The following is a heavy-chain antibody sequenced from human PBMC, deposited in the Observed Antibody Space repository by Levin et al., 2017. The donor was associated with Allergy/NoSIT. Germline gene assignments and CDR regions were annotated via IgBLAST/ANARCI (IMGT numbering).Heavy chain of an antibody. V-gene: IGHV4-61*02. CDR2: IYTSGST. D-gene: IGHD3-9*01. CDR3: ARGVGDILTGDCALDY. J-gene: IGHJ4*02. Sequence: SETLSLTCTVSGGSISSGSYYWSWIRQPAGKGLEWIGRIYTSGSTNYNPSLKSRVTISVDTSKNQFSLKLSSVTAADTAVYYCARGVGDILTGDCALDYWGQGTLVTVSS. CDR1: GGSISSGSYY.